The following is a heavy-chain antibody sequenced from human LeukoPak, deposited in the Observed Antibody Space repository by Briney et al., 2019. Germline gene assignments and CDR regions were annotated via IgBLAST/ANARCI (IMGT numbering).Heavy chain of an antibody. D-gene: IGHD3-16*01. CDR1: GFSFTGAW. V-gene: IGHV3-15*01. CDR3: TPNLQGGGGSL. Sequence: GGSLRLSCRVSGFSFTGAWMSWVRQAPGKGLEWVGRMKSNADGGTTDYAAPVNGRFTLSRDDSRNTLFLQMDSLKTEDTAVYYCTPNLQGGGGSLWGQGTLVTVSS. CDR2: MKSNADGGTT. J-gene: IGHJ4*02.